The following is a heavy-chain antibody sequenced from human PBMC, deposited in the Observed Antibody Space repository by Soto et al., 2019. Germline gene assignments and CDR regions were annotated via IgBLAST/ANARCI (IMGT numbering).Heavy chain of an antibody. CDR2: IYPHDSDT. V-gene: IGHV5-51*01. J-gene: IGHJ6*02. CDR1: GYNFHTYW. D-gene: IGHD4-17*01. Sequence: GESLKISCKGSGYNFHTYWIAWVRQMPGKGLEWMGFIYPHDSDTRYSPSFRGQITISADKSINTAYLQWTSLKASDTAIYFCARPTDYHYGMQVWGQGTTVTVSS. CDR3: ARPTDYHYGMQV.